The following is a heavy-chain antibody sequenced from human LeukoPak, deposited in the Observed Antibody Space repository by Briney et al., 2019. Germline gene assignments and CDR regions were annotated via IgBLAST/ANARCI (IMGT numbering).Heavy chain of an antibody. CDR3: AKGGREPARLAVPMYXXXDG. D-gene: IGHD6-19*01. Sequence: PGGSLRLSCAASGFSFSIHAMSWVRQAPGKGLEWVSGISGRTGNSDYADAVKGRFTISRDNSKDTVFLQMNSLRVEDTAVYYCAKGGREPARLAVPMYXXXDGWGRGTRVTVSS. CDR1: GFSFSIHA. CDR2: ISGRTGNS. V-gene: IGHV3-23*01. J-gene: IGHJ2*01.